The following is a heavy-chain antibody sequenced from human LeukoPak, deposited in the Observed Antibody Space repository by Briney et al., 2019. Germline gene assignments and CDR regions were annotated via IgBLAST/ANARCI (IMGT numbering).Heavy chain of an antibody. V-gene: IGHV4-39*01. CDR1: GGSISSSSYY. CDR3: ARHNSEWQFEYFQH. J-gene: IGHJ1*01. D-gene: IGHD2/OR15-2a*01. CDR2: IYYSGST. Sequence: SETLSLTCTVSGGSISSSSYYWGWIRQPPGKGLEWIGSIYYSGSTYYNPSLKSRVTISVDTSKNQFSLKLSSVTAADTAVYYCARHNSEWQFEYFQHWGQGTLVTVSS.